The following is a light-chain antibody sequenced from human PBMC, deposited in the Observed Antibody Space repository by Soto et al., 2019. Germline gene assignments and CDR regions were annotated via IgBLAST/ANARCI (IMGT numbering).Light chain of an antibody. CDR2: AAS. Sequence: EIVMTQSPGTLSVSPGERATLSCRASQSVSSNLAWYQLKPGRAPRLLIYAASTRATGVPARFSGSGSGTEFTLTISSLQSEDCAVYYCQQYDDWPPMYTVGQGTKVDNK. V-gene: IGKV3-15*01. CDR1: QSVSSN. CDR3: QQYDDWPPMYT. J-gene: IGKJ2*01.